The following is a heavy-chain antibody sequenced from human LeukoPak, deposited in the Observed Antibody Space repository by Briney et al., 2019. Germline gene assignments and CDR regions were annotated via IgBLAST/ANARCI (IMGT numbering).Heavy chain of an antibody. J-gene: IGHJ4*02. CDR1: GFTFSSYA. CDR3: AKEGQLRNRGYSGYMSAYYFDY. D-gene: IGHD5-12*01. Sequence: PGGSLRLSCAASGFTFSSYAMSWVRQAPGKGLEGVSAISGSGGSTYYADSVKGRFTISRDNSKNTLYLQMNSLRAEDTAVYYCAKEGQLRNRGYSGYMSAYYFDYWGQGTLVTVSS. CDR2: ISGSGGST. V-gene: IGHV3-23*01.